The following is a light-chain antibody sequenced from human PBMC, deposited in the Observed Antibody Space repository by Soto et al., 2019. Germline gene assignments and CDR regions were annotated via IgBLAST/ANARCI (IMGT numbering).Light chain of an antibody. J-gene: IGLJ1*01. CDR3: CSYAGSGTYV. CDR1: SSDVGNYNL. Sequence: QSALTQPASVSGSPGQWITISCTGTSSDVGNYNLVSWYQHHPGKAPKLMIYEVGERPSGVSNRFSGSKSGNTASLTLSGLQAEDEADYYCCSYAGSGTYVFGIGTKVTVL. CDR2: EVG. V-gene: IGLV2-23*02.